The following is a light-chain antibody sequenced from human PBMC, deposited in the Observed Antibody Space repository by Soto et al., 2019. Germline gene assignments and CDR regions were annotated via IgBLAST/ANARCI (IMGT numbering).Light chain of an antibody. J-gene: IGKJ1*01. Sequence: DIPMTQSPSSLSASVGDRVTITCQASQDVVIYLNWYQQKPGKAPKLLIYDTSKLDTGVPSRFSGSGSGTDFTFTISNLQPEDFATYYCQQYEAFPWTFGQGTKV. V-gene: IGKV1-33*01. CDR2: DTS. CDR3: QQYEAFPWT. CDR1: QDVVIY.